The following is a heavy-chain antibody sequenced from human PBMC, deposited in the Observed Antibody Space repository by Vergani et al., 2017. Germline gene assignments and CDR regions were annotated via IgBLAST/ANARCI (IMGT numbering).Heavy chain of an antibody. J-gene: IGHJ4*02. Sequence: QLQLQESGPRLVKPSETLSLTCTVSGGSISSSSYYWGWIRQPPGKGLEWIGSIYYSGSTYYNPSLKSRVTISVDTSKNQFSLKLSSVTAADTAVYYCARDTYSSSGSFDYWGQGTLVTVSS. D-gene: IGHD6-6*01. CDR1: GGSISSSSYY. CDR2: IYYSGST. V-gene: IGHV4-39*07. CDR3: ARDTYSSSGSFDY.